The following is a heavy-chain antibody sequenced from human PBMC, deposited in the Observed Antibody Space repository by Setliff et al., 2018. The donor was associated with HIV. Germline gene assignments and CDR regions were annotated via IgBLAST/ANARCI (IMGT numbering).Heavy chain of an antibody. CDR3: AKMVGGSRSSGSCYFDY. D-gene: IGHD2-15*01. CDR1: GFRFDDYA. V-gene: IGHV3-23*01. J-gene: IGHJ4*02. Sequence: PGGSLRLSCAASGFRFDDYAMQWVRQAPGKGLEWVSAISDTGDYIYYADSVKGRFTISRDNSADTVYLQMNSLRAEDTAIYYCAKMVGGSRSSGSCYFDYWGQGTLVTVSS. CDR2: ISDTGDYI.